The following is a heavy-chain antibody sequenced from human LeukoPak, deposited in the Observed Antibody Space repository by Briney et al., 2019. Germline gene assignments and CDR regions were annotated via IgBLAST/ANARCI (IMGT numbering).Heavy chain of an antibody. V-gene: IGHV4-61*02. CDR3: ARVGGSCSGGSCPSGNWFDP. CDR1: GGSISSGRNY. J-gene: IGHJ5*02. Sequence: PSETLSLSCTVSGGSISSGRNYWTWIRQPAGKGLEWMGRIYIFSGNTNYNPSLKSRVTISVDTSKNQFSLKLTSVTAADTAVYYCARVGGSCSGGSCPSGNWFDPWGQGTLVTVSS. D-gene: IGHD2-15*01. CDR2: IYIFSGNT.